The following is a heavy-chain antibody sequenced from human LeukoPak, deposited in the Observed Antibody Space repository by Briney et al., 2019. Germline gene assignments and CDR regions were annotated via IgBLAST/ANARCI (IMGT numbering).Heavy chain of an antibody. CDR3: AREGGPAASINYYYYMDV. CDR1: GYTFTGYY. D-gene: IGHD2-2*01. CDR2: INPNSGGT. Sequence: ASVKVSCKASGYTFTGYYMHWVRQAPGQGLEWMGWINPNSGGTNYAQKFQGRVTMTRDTSISTAYMGLSRLRSDDTAVYYCAREGGPAASINYYYYMDVWGKGTTVTVSS. J-gene: IGHJ6*03. V-gene: IGHV1-2*02.